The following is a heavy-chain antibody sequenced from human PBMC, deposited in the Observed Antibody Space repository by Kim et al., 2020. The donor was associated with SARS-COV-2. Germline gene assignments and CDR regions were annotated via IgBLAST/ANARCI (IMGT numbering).Heavy chain of an antibody. D-gene: IGHD2-2*01. V-gene: IGHV3-23*01. Sequence: GGSLRLSCAASGFTFSSYAMSWVRQAPGKGLEWVSAISGSGGSTYYADSVRGRFTISRDNSKNTLYLQMNSLRAEDTAGYYCAKDDVIVVVPAAILSYYYEMDVWGQGATVTVSS. CDR3: AKDDVIVVVPAAILSYYYEMDV. J-gene: IGHJ6*02. CDR1: GFTFSSYA. CDR2: ISGSGGST.